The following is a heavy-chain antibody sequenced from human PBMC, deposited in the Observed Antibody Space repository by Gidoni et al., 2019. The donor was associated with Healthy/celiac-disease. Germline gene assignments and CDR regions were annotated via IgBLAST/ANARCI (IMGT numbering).Heavy chain of an antibody. Sequence: EVQLLESGGGLVQPGGSLRLSCAASGFTFSDYAMNWARQAPGKGLEWVATISGRGDSTYYPDSVKGRFTISRDNSRNTLYLQMNSLRAEDTAVYFCAKARRTWELLYNCFDPWGQGTLVTVSS. V-gene: IGHV3-23*01. CDR1: GFTFSDYA. CDR3: AKARRTWELLYNCFDP. J-gene: IGHJ5*02. D-gene: IGHD3-10*01. CDR2: ISGRGDST.